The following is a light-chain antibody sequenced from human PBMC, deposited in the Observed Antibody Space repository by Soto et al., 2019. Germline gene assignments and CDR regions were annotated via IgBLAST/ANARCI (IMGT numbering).Light chain of an antibody. J-gene: IGLJ2*01. V-gene: IGLV2-8*01. Sequence: QSALTQPPSASGSPGQSVTISCTGTSSDVGDYNFVSWYQQHPGKVPKLMIYEVSKRPSGVPDRFSGSKSGNTASLTVSGLQADDEADYYCTSYGGSNNLVFGGGTKLTVL. CDR3: TSYGGSNNLV. CDR2: EVS. CDR1: SSDVGDYNF.